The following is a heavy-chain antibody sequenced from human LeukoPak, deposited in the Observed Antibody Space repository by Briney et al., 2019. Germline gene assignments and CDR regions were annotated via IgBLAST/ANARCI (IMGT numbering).Heavy chain of an antibody. CDR3: ARWSPGTTRFADY. Sequence: GGSLRLSCAAPGFTFGDYAVTWVRQAPGKGLEWVGFIRSKPYGGTAEYAASVKGRYTISREDSKSIAYLQMDSLETEDTAVYYCARWSPGTTRFADYWGQGALVTVSS. D-gene: IGHD1-1*01. J-gene: IGHJ4*02. V-gene: IGHV3-49*04. CDR1: GFTFGDYA. CDR2: IRSKPYGGTA.